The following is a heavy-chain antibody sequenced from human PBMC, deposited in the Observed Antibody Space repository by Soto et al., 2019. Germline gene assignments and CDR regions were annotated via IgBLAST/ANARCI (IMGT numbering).Heavy chain of an antibody. V-gene: IGHV4-59*01. CDR3: ARYRREAVAGYTLDN. Sequence: SETLSLTCTVSGGSISSYYWSWIRQPPGKGLEWIAYTSYSGTTNYNPSLKSRVTISEDTSKSQFSLKVNSMTAADTAVYYCARYRREAVAGYTLDNWGQGILVTVSS. D-gene: IGHD6-13*01. CDR2: TSYSGTT. J-gene: IGHJ4*02. CDR1: GGSISSYY.